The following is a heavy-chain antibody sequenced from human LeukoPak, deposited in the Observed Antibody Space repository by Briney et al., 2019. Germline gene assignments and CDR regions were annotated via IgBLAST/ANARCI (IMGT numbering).Heavy chain of an antibody. CDR1: GFTFSDHY. J-gene: IGHJ6*04. V-gene: IGHV3-72*01. CDR3: ARAIYGMDV. CDR2: TRNKANSYTT. Sequence: GGSLRLSCAASGFTFSDHYVDWVRQAPGKGLEWVGRTRNKANSYTTEYAASVKGRFTISRDDSKNSLYLQVNSLKTEDTAVYYCARAIYGMDVWGKGTTVTVSS.